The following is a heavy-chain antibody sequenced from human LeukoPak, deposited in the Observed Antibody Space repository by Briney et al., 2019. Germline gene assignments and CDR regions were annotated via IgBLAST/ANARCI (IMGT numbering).Heavy chain of an antibody. CDR1: GGSISSHY. CDR2: IYYSGST. D-gene: IGHD6-13*01. CDR3: ARDPAAAGNSWFDP. J-gene: IGHJ5*02. V-gene: IGHV4-59*11. Sequence: SETLSLTCTVSGGSISSHYWSWIRQPPGKGLEWIGYIYYSGSTNYNPSLKSRVTISVDTSKNQFSLKLSSVTAADTAVYYCARDPAAAGNSWFDPWGQETLVTVSS.